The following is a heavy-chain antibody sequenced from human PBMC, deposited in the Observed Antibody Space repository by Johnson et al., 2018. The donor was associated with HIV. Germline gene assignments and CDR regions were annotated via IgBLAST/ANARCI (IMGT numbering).Heavy chain of an antibody. CDR3: ARDGGVAAAVGVVAFDI. V-gene: IGHV3-11*04. CDR1: GFTFSDYY. D-gene: IGHD6-13*01. Sequence: QVQLVESGGGLVRPGESLRLSCVASGFTFSDYYMNWIRQAPGKGLEWVSYISSSGSSIYYADSVKRRFTISRDNAENSLYLQMNSLRAEDTAVFYCARDGGVAAAVGVVAFDIWGQGTLVTVSS. J-gene: IGHJ3*02. CDR2: ISSSGSSI.